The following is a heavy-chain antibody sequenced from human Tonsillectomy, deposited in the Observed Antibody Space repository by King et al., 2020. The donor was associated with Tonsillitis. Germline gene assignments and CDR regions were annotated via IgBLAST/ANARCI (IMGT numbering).Heavy chain of an antibody. CDR1: GGSISSGDYY. V-gene: IGHV4-30-4*01. CDR2: IYYRGTT. Sequence: QLQESGPGLVKPSQTLSLTCTVSGGSISSGDYYWSWVRQPPGKGLEWIGYIYYRGTTYYNPSLQSRVSISVDTSKNQFSLKLSSVTAADTAVYYCARIQRRDGYNFDYWGQGTLVTVSS. D-gene: IGHD5-24*01. J-gene: IGHJ4*02. CDR3: ARIQRRDGYNFDY.